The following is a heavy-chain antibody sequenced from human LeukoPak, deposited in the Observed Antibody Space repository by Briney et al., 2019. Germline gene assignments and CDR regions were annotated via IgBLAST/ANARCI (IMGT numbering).Heavy chain of an antibody. CDR2: INPNSGGT. D-gene: IGHD3-3*01. V-gene: IGHV1-2*06. Sequence: ASVKVSCKASGYTFTSYYMHWVRQAPGQGLEWMGRINPNSGGTNYAQKFQGRVTMTRDTSISTAYMELSRLGSDDTAVYYCARGGYDFVYYYYGMDVWGQGTTVTVSS. J-gene: IGHJ6*02. CDR3: ARGGYDFVYYYYGMDV. CDR1: GYTFTSYY.